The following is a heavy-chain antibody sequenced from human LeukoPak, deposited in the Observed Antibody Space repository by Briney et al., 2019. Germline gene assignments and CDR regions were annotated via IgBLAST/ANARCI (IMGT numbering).Heavy chain of an antibody. V-gene: IGHV3-33*01. Sequence: GRSLRLSCAASGFTFSSYGMHWVRQAPGKGLEWVAVIWYDGSNKYYADSVKGRFTISRDNSKNTLHLQMNSLRAEDTAVYYCARDRQLQYLDYWGQGTLVTVSS. CDR1: GFTFSSYG. J-gene: IGHJ4*02. CDR2: IWYDGSNK. D-gene: IGHD3-9*01. CDR3: ARDRQLQYLDY.